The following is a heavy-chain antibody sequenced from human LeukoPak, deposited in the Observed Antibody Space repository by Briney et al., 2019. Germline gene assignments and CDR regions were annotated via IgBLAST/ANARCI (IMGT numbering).Heavy chain of an antibody. CDR1: GFTFSNYA. V-gene: IGHV3-23*01. D-gene: IGHD6-25*01. Sequence: PGGSLRLSCAASGFTFSNYAMSWVRQAPGKGLEWVSPISGGGGPTYYADSVKGRFTISRDNSKNTLYLQMNSLRAEDAAVYFGAKNSGYSWQYFFDYWGQGSLVTVSS. CDR3: AKNSGYSWQYFFDY. CDR2: ISGGGGPT. J-gene: IGHJ4*02.